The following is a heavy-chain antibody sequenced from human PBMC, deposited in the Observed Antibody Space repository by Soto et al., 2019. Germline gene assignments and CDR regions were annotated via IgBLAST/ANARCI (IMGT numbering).Heavy chain of an antibody. D-gene: IGHD5-18*01. Sequence: QITLKESGPPLVKPTQTLTLTCTFSGFSLSTTGEGVGWIRQPPGKALEWLALIYWDDDKLYSQSLKSRLSITRDSSQNQVVLTMTDMDPVDTATYPCALFRYGAYVIFEPWGQGTLVSVSS. CDR2: IYWDDDK. CDR1: GFSLSTTGEG. V-gene: IGHV2-5*02. J-gene: IGHJ5*02. CDR3: ALFRYGAYVIFEP.